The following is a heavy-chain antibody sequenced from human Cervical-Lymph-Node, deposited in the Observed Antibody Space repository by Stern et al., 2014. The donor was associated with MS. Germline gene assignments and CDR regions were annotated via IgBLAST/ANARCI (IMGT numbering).Heavy chain of an antibody. D-gene: IGHD2-21*02. CDR1: GYTFTSFW. CDR3: ARVSYCGGDCYSKRFDR. J-gene: IGHJ2*01. CDR2: IAPSECYT. V-gene: IGHV5-10-1*03. Sequence: VQLEQSGAEVKKPGESLRISCTGSGYTFTSFWISWVRQLPGKGLEWMGGIAPSECYTDYSPSFQGPVTISTDKSISTAYLAWSNLKASDTAMYYCARVSYCGGDCYSKRFDRWGRGTLVTVSS.